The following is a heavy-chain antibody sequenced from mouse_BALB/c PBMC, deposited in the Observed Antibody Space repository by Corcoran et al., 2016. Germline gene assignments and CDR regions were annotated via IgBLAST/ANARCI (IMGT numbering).Heavy chain of an antibody. Sequence: QIQLVQSGPELKKPGETVKISCKASGYTFTNYGMNWVKQAPGKGLKWMGWINTYTGEPTYADDFKGRFAFSLETSASTAYLQINNLKNDDTATYFCATLYYYFDYWGQGTTLTVSS. CDR3: ATLYYYFDY. CDR2: INTYTGEP. D-gene: IGHD1-1*01. CDR1: GYTFTNYG. J-gene: IGHJ2*01. V-gene: IGHV9-3-1*01.